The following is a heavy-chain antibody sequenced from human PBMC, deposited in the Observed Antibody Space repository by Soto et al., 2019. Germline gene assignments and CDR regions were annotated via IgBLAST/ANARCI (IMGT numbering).Heavy chain of an antibody. J-gene: IGHJ6*02. CDR3: ARRRYYDFWSGYYNNGMDV. Sequence: PSETLSLTCTVSGGSIGSSSYYWGWIRQPPGKGLEWIGSIYYSGSTYYNPSLKSRVTISVDTSKNQFSLKLSSVTAADTAVYYCARRRYYDFWSGYYNNGMDVWGQGTTVTVSS. V-gene: IGHV4-39*01. CDR1: GGSIGSSSYY. D-gene: IGHD3-3*01. CDR2: IYYSGST.